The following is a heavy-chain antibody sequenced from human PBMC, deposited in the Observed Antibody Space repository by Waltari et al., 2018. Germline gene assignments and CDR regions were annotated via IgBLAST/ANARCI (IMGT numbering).Heavy chain of an antibody. CDR3: VRDQWFAFDI. D-gene: IGHD3-22*01. Sequence: EVQLVESGGGLVQPGGSLRLSCAASGFPLRNDWMSWVRQAPGKGPEWVANIMTDGREEYYVDSVRGRFTISRDNAKNSLYLQMNSLRPEDTAVYYCVRDQWFAFDIWGQGTMVTVSS. CDR1: GFPLRNDW. J-gene: IGHJ3*02. CDR2: IMTDGREE. V-gene: IGHV3-7*01.